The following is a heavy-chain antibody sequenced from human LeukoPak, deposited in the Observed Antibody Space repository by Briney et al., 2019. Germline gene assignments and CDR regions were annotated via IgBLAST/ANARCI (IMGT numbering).Heavy chain of an antibody. Sequence: ASVKVSCKASGGTFSSYAISWVRQAPGQGLEWMGGIIPIFGTANYAQKFQGRVTITADESTSTAYMELSSLRSEDTAVYYCASVAIAARSFDYWGQGTLVTVSS. CDR2: IIPIFGTA. V-gene: IGHV1-69*13. J-gene: IGHJ4*02. CDR1: GGTFSSYA. CDR3: ASVAIAARSFDY. D-gene: IGHD6-6*01.